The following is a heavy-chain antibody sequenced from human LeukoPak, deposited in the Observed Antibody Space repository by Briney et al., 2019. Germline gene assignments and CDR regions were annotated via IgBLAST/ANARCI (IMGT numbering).Heavy chain of an antibody. Sequence: ASVKVSCKASGYTFTSYYMHWVRQAPGQGLEWMGIINPSGGNTNYAQKFQGRVTMTRDMSTSTVYMELSSLRSEDTAMYYCARALPHRRLMDTTMEQHWFDPWGQGTLVTVSS. CDR1: GYTFTSYY. CDR2: INPSGGNT. D-gene: IGHD5-18*01. V-gene: IGHV1-46*01. CDR3: ARALPHRRLMDTTMEQHWFDP. J-gene: IGHJ5*02.